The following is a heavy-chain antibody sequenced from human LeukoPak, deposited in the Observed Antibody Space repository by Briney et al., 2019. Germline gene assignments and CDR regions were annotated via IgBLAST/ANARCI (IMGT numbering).Heavy chain of an antibody. Sequence: GGSLRLSCAASGFTFSSYGMHWVRQAPGKGLEWVAVIWYVGSNKYYADSVKGRFTISRDNSKNTLYLQMNSLRAEDTAVYYCARRDSSSWYYFDYWGQGTLVTVSS. D-gene: IGHD6-13*01. CDR1: GFTFSSYG. CDR2: IWYVGSNK. J-gene: IGHJ4*02. CDR3: ARRDSSSWYYFDY. V-gene: IGHV3-33*01.